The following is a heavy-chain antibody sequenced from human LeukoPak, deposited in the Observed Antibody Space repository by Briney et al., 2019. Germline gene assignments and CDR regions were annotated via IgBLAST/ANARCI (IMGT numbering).Heavy chain of an antibody. CDR2: ISGSGGST. Sequence: GGSLRLSCAASGFTFSSYAMSWVRQVPGKGLEWVSAISGSGGSTYYADSVKGRFTISRDNSKNTLYLQMNSLRAEDTAVYYSAKDGIVVVPAAIGGYFQHWGQGTLVTVSS. V-gene: IGHV3-23*01. J-gene: IGHJ1*01. CDR1: GFTFSSYA. CDR3: AKDGIVVVPAAIGGYFQH. D-gene: IGHD2-2*01.